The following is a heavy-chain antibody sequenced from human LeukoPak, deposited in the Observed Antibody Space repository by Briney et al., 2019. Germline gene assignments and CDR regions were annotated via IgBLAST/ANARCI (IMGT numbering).Heavy chain of an antibody. CDR3: ARMDYYGSGNSDY. Sequence: SETLSLTCTVSGGSMSSYYWSWIRQPPGKGLEWIGYIYYSGSTNYNPSLKSRVTISVDTSKNQFSLKLSSVTAADTAVYYCARMDYYGSGNSDYWGQGTLVTVSS. J-gene: IGHJ4*02. CDR1: GGSMSSYY. D-gene: IGHD3-10*01. CDR2: IYYSGST. V-gene: IGHV4-59*08.